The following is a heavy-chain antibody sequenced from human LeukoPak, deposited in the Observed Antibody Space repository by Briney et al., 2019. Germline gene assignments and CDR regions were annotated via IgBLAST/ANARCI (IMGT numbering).Heavy chain of an antibody. CDR3: ARDRGGSYYRNWFDP. CDR1: GFTFSSYW. Sequence: GGSLRPSCAASGFTFSSYWMHWVRQAPAKGLVWVSRINSDGSSTSYADSVKGRFTISRDNAKNTLYLQMNSLRAEDTAVYYCARDRGGSYYRNWFDPWGQGTLVTVSS. CDR2: INSDGSST. V-gene: IGHV3-74*01. J-gene: IGHJ5*02. D-gene: IGHD1-26*01.